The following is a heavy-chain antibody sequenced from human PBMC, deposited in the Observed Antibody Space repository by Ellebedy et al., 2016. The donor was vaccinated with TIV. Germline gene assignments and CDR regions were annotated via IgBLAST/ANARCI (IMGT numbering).Heavy chain of an antibody. CDR2: ISHSGENT. CDR3: AKARAETIQYGYCMDV. CDR1: GFTFSNHS. D-gene: IGHD4-11*01. J-gene: IGHJ6*02. Sequence: GESLKISCAASGFTFSNHSMAWVRQAPGKGLEWVSAISHSGENTSYADSVRGRFTISRDNSKNTLYLQLNSLRADDTAVYYCAKARAETIQYGYCMDVWGQGTTVTVSS. V-gene: IGHV3-23*01.